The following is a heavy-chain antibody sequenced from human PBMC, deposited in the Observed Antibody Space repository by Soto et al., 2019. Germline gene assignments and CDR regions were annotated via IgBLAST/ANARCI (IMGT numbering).Heavy chain of an antibody. Sequence: QLQLQESGPGLVKPSETLSLTCTVSGGSISSSSYYWGWIRQPPGKGLEWIGSIYYSGSTYYNPSLKSRVTISVDTSKNQFSLKLSSVTAADTAVYYCARLESSWGSGWYFNYYYGMDVWGQGTTVTVSS. D-gene: IGHD6-19*01. CDR2: IYYSGST. J-gene: IGHJ6*02. V-gene: IGHV4-39*01. CDR1: GGSISSSSYY. CDR3: ARLESSWGSGWYFNYYYGMDV.